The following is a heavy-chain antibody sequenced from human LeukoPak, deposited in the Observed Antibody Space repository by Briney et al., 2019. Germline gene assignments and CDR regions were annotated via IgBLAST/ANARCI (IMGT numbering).Heavy chain of an antibody. CDR3: AKDMSSGIAAAGMGLYYYYYGMDV. J-gene: IGHJ6*02. V-gene: IGHV3-9*01. CDR1: GFTFDDYA. Sequence: GGSLRLSCAASGFTFDDYAMHWVRQAPGKGLEWVSGISWNSGSIGYADSVKGRFTISRDNAKNSLYLQMNSLRAEDTALYYCAKDMSSGIAAAGMGLYYYYYGMDVWGQGTTVTVSS. D-gene: IGHD6-13*01. CDR2: ISWNSGSI.